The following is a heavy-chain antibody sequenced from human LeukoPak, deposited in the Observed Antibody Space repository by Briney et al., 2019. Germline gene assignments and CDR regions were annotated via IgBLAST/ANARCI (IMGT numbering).Heavy chain of an antibody. CDR3: ARDLDDGGNSDAFDI. CDR2: IRNKATSYTT. Sequence: GGSLRLSCAASGFTFSDHYIDWVRQAPGKGLEWVGRIRNKATSYTTEYPACVKGRFILSSDDSKNSMYLQMNSLKTEDTAVYYCARDLDDGGNSDAFDIWGQGTVVTVSS. J-gene: IGHJ3*02. CDR1: GFTFSDHY. D-gene: IGHD4-23*01. V-gene: IGHV3-72*01.